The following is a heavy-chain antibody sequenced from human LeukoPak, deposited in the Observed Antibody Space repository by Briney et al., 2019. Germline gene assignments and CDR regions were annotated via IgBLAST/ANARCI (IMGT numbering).Heavy chain of an antibody. J-gene: IGHJ4*02. CDR3: RVIPIYYFDY. CDR2: FNTNTGNP. V-gene: IGHV7-81*01. CDR1: GYSFTTYG. Sequence: GASVKVSCKASGYSFTTYGMNGVPQAPGQGLEWMGWFNTNTGNPTYAQGFTGRFAFSMDTSASTAYLQISSLKAEDMATSVSRVIPIYYFDYWGQGTLVTVSS. D-gene: IGHD2-21*01.